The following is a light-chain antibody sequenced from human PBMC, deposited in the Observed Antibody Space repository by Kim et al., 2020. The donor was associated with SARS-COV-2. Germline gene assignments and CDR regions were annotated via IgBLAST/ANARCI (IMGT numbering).Light chain of an antibody. J-gene: IGLJ1*01. CDR3: CSAAGGHTYV. Sequence: QSALTQPRSVSGSPGQSVTISCTGTSGDVGRCNYVSWYQQQLPGKAPKLLIHGVTERPSGVPDRFSGSKSGNTASLTISGLQAEDEADYYCCSAAGGHTYVFGPGTKVTVL. CDR1: SGDVGRCNY. V-gene: IGLV2-11*01. CDR2: GVT.